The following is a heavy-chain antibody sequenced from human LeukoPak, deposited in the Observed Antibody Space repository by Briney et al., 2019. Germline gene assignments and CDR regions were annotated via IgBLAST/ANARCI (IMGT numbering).Heavy chain of an antibody. CDR3: ARYRGYYDFWSPRPGYFDY. CDR1: GGTFSSYA. D-gene: IGHD3-3*01. J-gene: IGHJ4*02. CDR2: IIPIFGTA. Sequence: GASVKVSCKASGGTFSSYAISWVRQAPGQGLEWMGGIIPIFGTANYVQKFQGRVTITADESTSTANRELSSLRSEDTAVYYCARYRGYYDFWSPRPGYFDYWGQGTLVTVSS. V-gene: IGHV1-69*13.